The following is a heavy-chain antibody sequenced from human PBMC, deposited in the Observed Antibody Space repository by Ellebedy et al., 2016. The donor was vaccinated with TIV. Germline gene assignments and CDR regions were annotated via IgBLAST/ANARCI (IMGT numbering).Heavy chain of an antibody. J-gene: IGHJ4*02. V-gene: IGHV3-7*01. CDR3: ATTQMGNGYNEVYFGH. CDR2: IKQDGSEK. Sequence: GESLKISCAASGFTFSSYWMSWVRQAPGKELEWVANIKQDGSEKYYVDSVKGRFTISRDNSKNTLDLQMDSLRAEDTAMYYCATTQMGNGYNEVYFGHWGQGTLVTVSS. CDR1: GFTFSSYW. D-gene: IGHD5-24*01.